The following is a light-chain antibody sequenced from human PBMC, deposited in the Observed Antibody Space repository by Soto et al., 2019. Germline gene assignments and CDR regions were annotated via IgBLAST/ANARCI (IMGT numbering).Light chain of an antibody. J-gene: IGKJ1*01. CDR1: QGITND. CDR3: LQHNNFPWT. Sequence: DIPMTQSPSFLSASVGDRVTITCRASQGITNDLGWYQQEPGKAPNRLIYAASSLQSGVPSRFSGSRSGTEFTLTISNLQPEDSATYYCLQHNNFPWTFGQGTKVEI. V-gene: IGKV1-17*02. CDR2: AAS.